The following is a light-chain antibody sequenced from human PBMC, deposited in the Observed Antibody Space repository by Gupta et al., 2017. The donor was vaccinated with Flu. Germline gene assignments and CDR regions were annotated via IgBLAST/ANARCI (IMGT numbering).Light chain of an antibody. V-gene: IGKV3-15*01. CDR3: QQYKDWPT. J-gene: IGKJ1*01. Sequence: EIVTTQSPATLSVSPGERDTLSCRASQSVSSNLAWYQQKPGQAPRLLIHGASARATGIPARFSGSGSGTEFTLTINSRQSEDFAVYYWQQYKDWPTFGQGTKVEV. CDR1: QSVSSN. CDR2: GAS.